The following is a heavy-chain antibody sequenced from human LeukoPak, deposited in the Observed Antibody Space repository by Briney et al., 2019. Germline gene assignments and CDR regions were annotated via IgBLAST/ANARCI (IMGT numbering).Heavy chain of an antibody. CDR1: GDSVSSNSAA. CDR2: TYYRSKWYN. D-gene: IGHD6-6*01. Sequence: SQTLSLTCAISGDSVSSNSAAWNWLRQSPSRGLEWLGRTYYRSKWYNDYAVSVKSRITINPDTSKNQFSLQLNSVTPEDTAVYYCARHPGVLDSSEFDPWGQGTLVTVSS. J-gene: IGHJ5*02. V-gene: IGHV6-1*01. CDR3: ARHPGVLDSSEFDP.